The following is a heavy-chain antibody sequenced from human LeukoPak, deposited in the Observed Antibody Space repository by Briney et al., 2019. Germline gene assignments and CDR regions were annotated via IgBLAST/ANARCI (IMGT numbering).Heavy chain of an antibody. J-gene: IGHJ4*02. V-gene: IGHV1-69*05. CDR2: IIPIFGTA. D-gene: IGHD3-22*01. CDR3: AQDYYDSEY. Sequence: SVKVSCKASGGTFISYAISWVRQAPGQGLEWVGRIIPIFGTANYAQKFQGRVTITTDESTSTAYMELSSLRSEDTAVYYCAQDYYDSEYWGQGTLVTVSS. CDR1: GGTFISYA.